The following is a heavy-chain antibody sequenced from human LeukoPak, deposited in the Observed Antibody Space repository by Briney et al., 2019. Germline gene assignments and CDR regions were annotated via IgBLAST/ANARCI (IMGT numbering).Heavy chain of an antibody. CDR3: ARDRGSSSWFQDDYYYYGMDV. Sequence: GGSLRLSCAASGFTFSSYSMNWVRQAPGKGLEWVSSISSSSSYIYYADSVKGRFTISRDNAKNSLYLQMNSLGAEDTAVYYCARDRGSSSWFQDDYYYYGMDVWGQGTTVTVSS. CDR1: GFTFSSYS. J-gene: IGHJ6*02. CDR2: ISSSSSYI. D-gene: IGHD6-13*01. V-gene: IGHV3-21*01.